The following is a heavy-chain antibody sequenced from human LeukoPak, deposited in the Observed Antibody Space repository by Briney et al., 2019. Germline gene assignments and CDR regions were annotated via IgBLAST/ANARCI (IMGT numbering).Heavy chain of an antibody. Sequence: SETLSLTCTVSSGSISTSNYYWGWVRQPPGKALEWIGNIFYSGSTYYSPSLKSRVTISLDTSRNQFSLKLSSVTAADTAVYYCVGRVDYWGQGTLVTVSS. J-gene: IGHJ4*02. V-gene: IGHV4-39*07. CDR3: VGRVDY. CDR2: IFYSGST. CDR1: SGSISTSNYY.